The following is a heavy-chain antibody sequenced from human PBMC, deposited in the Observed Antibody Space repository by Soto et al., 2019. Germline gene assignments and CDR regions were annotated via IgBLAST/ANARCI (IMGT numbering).Heavy chain of an antibody. D-gene: IGHD3-22*01. J-gene: IGHJ3*02. CDR1: GYTFTSYD. CDR2: MNPNSGNT. CDR3: ARVSSYYDSSGYYYRMAFDI. V-gene: IGHV1-8*01. Sequence: ASVKVSCKASGYTFTSYDINWVRQATGQGLEWMGWMNPNSGNTGYAQKFQGRVTMTRNTSISTAYMELSSLRSEDTAVYYCARVSSYYDSSGYYYRMAFDIWGQGTMVTVSS.